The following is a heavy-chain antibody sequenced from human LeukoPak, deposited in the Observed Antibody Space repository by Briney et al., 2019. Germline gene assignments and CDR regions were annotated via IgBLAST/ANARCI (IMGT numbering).Heavy chain of an antibody. CDR1: GFTYSNYA. CDR3: ARENWAFDF. Sequence: GGSLRLSCAASGFTYSNYAIHWVRQAPGKGLEWVASIRFNGNFYADYVKGRFTISRDNSKSTVSLQMDTLRTEDTALYYCARENWAFDFWGQGTLVTVSS. J-gene: IGHJ4*02. CDR2: IRFNGN. D-gene: IGHD7-27*01. V-gene: IGHV3-30*02.